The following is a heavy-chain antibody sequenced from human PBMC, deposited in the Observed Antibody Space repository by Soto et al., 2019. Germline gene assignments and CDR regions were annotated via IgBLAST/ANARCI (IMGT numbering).Heavy chain of an antibody. D-gene: IGHD3-22*01. Sequence: GDSLKISCKGSGYSFSSYWIGWVRQMPGKGLEWRGIIYTGDSDTRYSPSFQGQVTISADASISTAYLQWSSLKASDTAMYYCARHDTSGYYYVAYWGQGTQVTVSS. CDR2: IYTGDSDT. V-gene: IGHV5-51*01. CDR1: GYSFSSYW. CDR3: ARHDTSGYYYVAY. J-gene: IGHJ4*02.